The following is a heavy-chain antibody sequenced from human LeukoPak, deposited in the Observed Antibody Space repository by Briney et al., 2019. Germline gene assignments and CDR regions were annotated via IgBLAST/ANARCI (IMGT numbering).Heavy chain of an antibody. CDR2: ISWNSGSI. CDR3: AKDFDY. Sequence: GGSLRLSCAPSGFTFDDYAMHWVRQAPGKGLEWVSGISWNSGSIGYADSVKGRFTISRDNAKNSLYLQMNSLRAEDTALYYCAKDFDYWGQGTLVTVSS. V-gene: IGHV3-9*01. J-gene: IGHJ4*02. CDR1: GFTFDDYA.